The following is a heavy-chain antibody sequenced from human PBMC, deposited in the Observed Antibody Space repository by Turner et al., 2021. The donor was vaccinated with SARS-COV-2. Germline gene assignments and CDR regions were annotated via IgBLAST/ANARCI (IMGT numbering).Heavy chain of an antibody. D-gene: IGHD6-19*01. V-gene: IGHV1-18*01. CDR2: ISAYNGNT. CDR3: ARDRLEAGTDYFDY. J-gene: IGHJ4*02. Sequence: VQLVQSGAEVKKRGSSVKVPCKASGYTFTSYGISWVRQAPGQGLEWMGWISAYNGNTNYAQKLQGRVTMTRDTSTSTAYMELRSLRSDDTAVYYCARDRLEAGTDYFDYWGQGTLVTVSS. CDR1: GYTFTSYG.